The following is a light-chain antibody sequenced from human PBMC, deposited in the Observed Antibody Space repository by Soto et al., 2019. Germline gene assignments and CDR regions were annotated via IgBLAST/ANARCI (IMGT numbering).Light chain of an antibody. CDR3: CSYTSSSTYV. CDR2: DVS. V-gene: IGLV2-14*03. J-gene: IGLJ1*01. Sequence: QSAPTQPASVSGSPGQSITISCTGTSSDVDAYNYVSWYQQHPGKAPQVMIYDVSNRPSGVSYRFSGSKSGITASLTISGLQAEDEADYYCCSYTSSSTYVFGTGTKLTVL. CDR1: SSDVDAYNY.